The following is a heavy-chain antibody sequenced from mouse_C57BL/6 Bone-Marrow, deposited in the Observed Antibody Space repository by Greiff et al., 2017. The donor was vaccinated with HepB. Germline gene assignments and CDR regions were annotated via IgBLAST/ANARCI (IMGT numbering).Heavy chain of an antibody. J-gene: IGHJ2*01. V-gene: IGHV1-63*01. CDR3: AREGTGSIFDY. D-gene: IGHD4-1*01. CDR1: GYTFTNYW. CDR2: IYPGGGYT. Sequence: QVQLKVSGAELVRPGTSVKMSCKASGYTFTNYWIGWAKQRPGHGLEWIGDIYPGGGYTNYNEKFKGKATLTADKSSSTAYMQFSSLTSEDSAIYYCAREGTGSIFDYWGQGTTLTVSS.